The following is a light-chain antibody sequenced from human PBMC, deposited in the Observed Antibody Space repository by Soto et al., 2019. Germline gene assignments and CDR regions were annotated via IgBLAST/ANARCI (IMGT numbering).Light chain of an antibody. CDR3: MQALQTLWT. Sequence: DIVMTQSPLSLPVTPGEPAPISCRSSQSLLHSNGYNYLDWYLQKPGQSPQLLIYLGSNRASGVPDRFSGSGSGTEFTLKISRVEAEDVGVYYCMQALQTLWTFGQGTKVEIK. CDR2: LGS. V-gene: IGKV2-28*01. CDR1: QSLLHSNGYNY. J-gene: IGKJ1*01.